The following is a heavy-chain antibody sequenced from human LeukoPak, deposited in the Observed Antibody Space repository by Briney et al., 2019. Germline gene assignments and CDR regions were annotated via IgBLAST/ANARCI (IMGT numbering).Heavy chain of an antibody. D-gene: IGHD3-9*01. CDR2: ISAYNGNT. CDR1: GYTFTSYG. J-gene: IGHJ4*02. V-gene: IGHV1-18*01. Sequence: ASVKVSCKASGYTFTSYGISWVRQAPGQGLEWMGWISAYNGNTNYAQKLQGRVTMTTDTSTSTAYMELRSLRSNDTAVYYCAREQSYYDILTGYSIFDYWGQGTLVTVSS. CDR3: AREQSYYDILTGYSIFDY.